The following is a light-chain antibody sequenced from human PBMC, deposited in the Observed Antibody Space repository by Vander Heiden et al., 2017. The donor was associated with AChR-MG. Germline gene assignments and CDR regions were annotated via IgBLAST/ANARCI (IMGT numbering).Light chain of an antibody. J-gene: IGKJ1*01. CDR3: QQDGSSPST. CDR2: GAS. Sequence: EIVLTQSPGPLPLSPGERATLSCRASQSVTSNYLAWYQHKPSESPRLLIYGASSRATGIPDMFSGSGSGTDFTLSISRLEPEDFAVYYCQQDGSSPSTFGQGTKVEIK. CDR1: QSVTSNY. V-gene: IGKV3-20*01.